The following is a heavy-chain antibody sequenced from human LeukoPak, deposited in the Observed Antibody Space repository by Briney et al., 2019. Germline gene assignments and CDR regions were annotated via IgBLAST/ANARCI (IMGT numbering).Heavy chain of an antibody. CDR1: GGSISSGGYY. V-gene: IGHV4-31*03. CDR3: ARGTYCSGGSFYDL. CDR2: IYYSGST. D-gene: IGHD2-15*01. Sequence: SETLSLTCTVSGGSISSGGYYWSWIRQHPGKGLEWIGYIYYSGSTYYNPSLKSRVTISVDTSKNQFSLKLSSVTAADTAVYYCARGTYCSGGSFYDLWGQGTLVTVSS. J-gene: IGHJ4*02.